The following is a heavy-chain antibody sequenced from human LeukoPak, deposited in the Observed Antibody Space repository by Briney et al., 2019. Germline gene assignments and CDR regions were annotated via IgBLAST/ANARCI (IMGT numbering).Heavy chain of an antibody. Sequence: GGSLRLSCAASGFTFSDHYMDWVRQAPGKGLEWVSTISNSDGSTYYADSVKGRFTISRDNSENTLYLQMNSLRAEDTAVYYCAKATGYLLWGQGTLVIVSS. CDR2: ISNSDGST. CDR3: AKATGYLL. CDR1: GFTFSDHY. J-gene: IGHJ4*02. D-gene: IGHD1-14*01. V-gene: IGHV3-23*01.